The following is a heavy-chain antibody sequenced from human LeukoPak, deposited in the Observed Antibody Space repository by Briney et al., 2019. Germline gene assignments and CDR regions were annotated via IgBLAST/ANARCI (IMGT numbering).Heavy chain of an antibody. CDR3: AKDEANRYYDFWSGSIDY. D-gene: IGHD3-3*01. CDR1: GFTFSSYE. J-gene: IGHJ4*02. Sequence: GGSLRLSCAASGFTFSSYEMNWVRQAPGKGLEWVSYISSSGSTVYYADSVKGRFTISRDNAKNSLYLQMNSLRAEDTAVYYCAKDEANRYYDFWSGSIDYWGQGTLVTVSS. CDR2: ISSSGSTV. V-gene: IGHV3-48*03.